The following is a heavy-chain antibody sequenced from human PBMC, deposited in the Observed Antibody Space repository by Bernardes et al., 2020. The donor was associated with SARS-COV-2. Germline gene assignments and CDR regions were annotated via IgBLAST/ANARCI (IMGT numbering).Heavy chain of an antibody. CDR3: VKGRRTKEDISTGYQIHY. J-gene: IGHJ4*02. CDR1: GFSFSNYA. D-gene: IGHD3-9*01. CDR2: IPYDGSDK. V-gene: IGHV3-30*18. Sequence: GGSLRLSCAASGFSFSNYALHWVRQAPGKGLEWVAVIPYDGSDKKYAGSVKGRFTISRDNSKNTVYLQMNSLRAVDTAVYYCVKGRRTKEDISTGYQIHYWGQGTLVTVSS.